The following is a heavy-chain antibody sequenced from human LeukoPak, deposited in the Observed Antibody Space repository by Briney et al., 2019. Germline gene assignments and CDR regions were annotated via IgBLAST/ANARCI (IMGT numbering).Heavy chain of an antibody. D-gene: IGHD5-24*01. CDR2: INPANGYT. V-gene: IGHV1-3*03. Sequence: ASVKVSCKTSGYTFTNYAMHWVRQAPGQTIEWLAWINPANGYTRYSQHFQDRVAVSSDTSADTAYMELSSLRSEDKAIYYCAIRDGHTDHWGQGTLVTVSS. CDR1: GYTFTNYA. CDR3: AIRDGHTDH. J-gene: IGHJ4*02.